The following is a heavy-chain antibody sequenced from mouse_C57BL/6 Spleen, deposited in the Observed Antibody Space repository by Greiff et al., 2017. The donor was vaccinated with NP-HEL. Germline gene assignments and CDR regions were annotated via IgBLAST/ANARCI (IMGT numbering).Heavy chain of an antibody. CDR1: GFSLSTSGMG. Sequence: QVTLKVCGPGILQSSQTLSLTCSFSGFSLSTSGMGVSWIRQPSGKGLEWLAHIYWDDDKRYNPSLKSRLTISKDTSRNQVFLKITSVDTADTATYYCARRDGYYAMDYWGQGTSVTVSS. CDR2: IYWDDDK. J-gene: IGHJ4*01. V-gene: IGHV8-12*01. CDR3: ARRDGYYAMDY.